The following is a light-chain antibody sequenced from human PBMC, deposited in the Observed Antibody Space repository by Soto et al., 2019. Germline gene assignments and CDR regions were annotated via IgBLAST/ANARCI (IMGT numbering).Light chain of an antibody. V-gene: IGKV3-20*01. Sequence: IVLTQSPGSLSLSPGERATLSCRATQSVSSSYVAWYQQKPGQATRLLIYGASSIATGIPARFSGSGSGTDFTLTISRLEPEDFAVYYCQQYDNSPNTFGQGTRVEIK. CDR1: QSVSSSY. J-gene: IGKJ1*01. CDR3: QQYDNSPNT. CDR2: GAS.